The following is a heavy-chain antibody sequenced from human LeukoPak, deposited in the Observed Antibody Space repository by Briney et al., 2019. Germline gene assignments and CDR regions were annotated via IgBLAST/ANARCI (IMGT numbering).Heavy chain of an antibody. V-gene: IGHV3-23*01. CDR2: ISGSGGST. Sequence: GGSLRLSCAASGFTFSSYAMSWVRQAPGKGLEWVSAISGSGGSTYYADSVKGRFTISRDNSKNTLYLQMNSLRAEGTAVYYCAKVGLRYYYGSGSYAGPFDYWGQGTLVTVSS. D-gene: IGHD3-10*01. CDR3: AKVGLRYYYGSGSYAGPFDY. J-gene: IGHJ4*02. CDR1: GFTFSSYA.